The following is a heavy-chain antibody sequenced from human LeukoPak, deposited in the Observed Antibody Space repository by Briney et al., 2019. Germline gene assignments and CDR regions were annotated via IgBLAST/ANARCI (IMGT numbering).Heavy chain of an antibody. CDR3: ARGVGDIVVVPDAFDI. J-gene: IGHJ3*02. CDR2: FNGRGDST. Sequence: GGSLRLSCEVSGFTFSHYGMSWVRQAPGKGPEWVAGFNGRGDSTYYAESVRGRFSISRDTSKNTLYLQMNSLRAEDTAVYYCARGVGDIVVVPDAFDIWGQGTMVTVSS. CDR1: GFTFSHYG. D-gene: IGHD2-15*01. V-gene: IGHV3-23*01.